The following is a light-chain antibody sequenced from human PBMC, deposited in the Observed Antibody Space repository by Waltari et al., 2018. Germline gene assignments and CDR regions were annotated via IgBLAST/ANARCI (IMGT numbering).Light chain of an antibody. CDR1: KLGNKY. J-gene: IGLJ1*01. V-gene: IGLV3-1*01. CDR2: QDN. CDR3: QAWDSGTALYV. Sequence: SYELTQPPSVSVSPRQTATITCSGDKLGNKYACWYQQRPGQPPVLVIYQDNKRPSGIPGRFSGSSSGNTATLTIRETQAVDEADYYCQAWDSGTALYVFGTGTKVTVL.